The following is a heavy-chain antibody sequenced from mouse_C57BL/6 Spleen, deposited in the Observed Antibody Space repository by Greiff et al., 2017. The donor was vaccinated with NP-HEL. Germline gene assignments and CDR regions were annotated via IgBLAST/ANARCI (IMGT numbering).Heavy chain of an antibody. Sequence: EVQLQQSGPELVKPGASVKISCKASGYTFTDYYMNWVKQSHGKSLEWIGDINPNNGGTSYNQKFKGKATLTVDKSSSTAYMELRSLTSEDSAVYYGARAGIAMDYWGQGTSVTVSS. CDR1: GYTFTDYY. CDR3: ARAGIAMDY. J-gene: IGHJ4*01. CDR2: INPNNGGT. D-gene: IGHD4-1*01. V-gene: IGHV1-26*01.